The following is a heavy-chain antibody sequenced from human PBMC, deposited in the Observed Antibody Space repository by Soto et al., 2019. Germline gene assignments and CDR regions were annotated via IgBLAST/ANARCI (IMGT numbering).Heavy chain of an antibody. CDR2: INPSGGST. D-gene: IGHD6-19*01. Sequence: QVQLVQSGAEVKKPGASVKVSCKASGYTFTSYYMHWVRQAPGQGLEWMGIINPSGGSTSYAQKFQGRVTINRDTSTSTVYMELSSLRSDDTAVYYCARDWGEPNSSGWSPIDYCGQGTLVTVSS. CDR1: GYTFTSYY. CDR3: ARDWGEPNSSGWSPIDY. J-gene: IGHJ4*02. V-gene: IGHV1-46*01.